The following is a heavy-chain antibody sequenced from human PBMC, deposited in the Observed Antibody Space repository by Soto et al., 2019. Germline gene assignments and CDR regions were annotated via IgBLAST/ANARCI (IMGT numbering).Heavy chain of an antibody. J-gene: IGHJ6*02. Sequence: GASVKVSCKASGGTFSDFTINCVLQSPLQRLEWMGGIIPIFDTANYAENFQGRVTITADESTSTSFMEVSSLRSEDTAVYYCARNGTLTGYSYGMDVWGQGTMVTVSS. CDR2: IIPIFDTA. D-gene: IGHD1-1*01. CDR1: GGTFSDFT. CDR3: ARNGTLTGYSYGMDV. V-gene: IGHV1-69*13.